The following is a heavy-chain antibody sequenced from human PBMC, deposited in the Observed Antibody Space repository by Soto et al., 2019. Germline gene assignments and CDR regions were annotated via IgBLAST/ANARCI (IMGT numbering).Heavy chain of an antibody. D-gene: IGHD3-10*01. J-gene: IGHJ4*02. CDR1: GFTFNSYS. CDR3: ARDLGYYGWGAFDY. CDR2: IGSSRSYT. V-gene: IGHV3-21*06. Sequence: GESLKISCAASGFTFNSYSMNWVRQAPGKGLEWVSSIGSSRSYTYYVESVKGRFTISRDNGKNSLYLQMNSLRAEDTAVYYCARDLGYYGWGAFDYWGQGTLVTVSS.